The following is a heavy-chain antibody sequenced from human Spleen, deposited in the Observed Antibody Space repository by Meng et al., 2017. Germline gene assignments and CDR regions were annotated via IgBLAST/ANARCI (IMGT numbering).Heavy chain of an antibody. V-gene: IGHV5-51*01. CDR2: IYPGDSDT. J-gene: IGHJ4*02. CDR3: ARRYYYNSGYYFDY. Sequence: GESLKISCSGSGYTFTTYWIAWVRQMPGKGLEWMGIIYPGDSDTRYSPSFQGQVTISADKSISTAYLQWSSLKASDTGMYYCARRYYYNSGYYFDYWGQRTLVTVSS. CDR1: GYTFTTYW. D-gene: IGHD3-22*01.